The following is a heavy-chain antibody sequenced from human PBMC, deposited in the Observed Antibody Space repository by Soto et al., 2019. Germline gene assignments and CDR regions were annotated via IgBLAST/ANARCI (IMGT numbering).Heavy chain of an antibody. J-gene: IGHJ6*02. CDR1: GFTFSSYG. CDR3: AKDRGCSSTSCYNPYYYYGMDV. CDR2: ISYDGSNK. V-gene: IGHV3-30*18. Sequence: GGSLRLSCAASGFTFSSYGMHWVRQAPGKGLEWVAVISYDGSNKYYADSVKGRFTISRDNSKNTLYLQMNSLRAEDTAVYYCAKDRGCSSTSCYNPYYYYGMDVWGQGTTVTVSS. D-gene: IGHD2-2*02.